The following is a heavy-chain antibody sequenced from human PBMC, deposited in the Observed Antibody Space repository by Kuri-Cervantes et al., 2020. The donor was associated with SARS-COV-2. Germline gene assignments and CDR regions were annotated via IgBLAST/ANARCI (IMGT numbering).Heavy chain of an antibody. J-gene: IGHJ4*02. Sequence: SCAVSGGSISRGGYYWSWIRQHPEKGLEWIGYIYYSGGTYYNPSLKSRVSMSVDTSKSQFSLNLSYVTAADTAVYYCARGMQQWPFDYWGQGTLVTVSP. CDR2: IYYSGGT. CDR1: GGSISRGGYY. D-gene: IGHD6-19*01. CDR3: ARGMQQWPFDY. V-gene: IGHV4-31*02.